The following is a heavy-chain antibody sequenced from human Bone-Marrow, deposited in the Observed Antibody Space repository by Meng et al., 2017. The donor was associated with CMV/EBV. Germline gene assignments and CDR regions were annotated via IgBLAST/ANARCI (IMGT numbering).Heavy chain of an antibody. CDR3: AKDLSGYCSSTSCYVPWFDP. CDR1: GFIFRSYD. V-gene: IGHV3-30*02. CDR2: IRYDGSNK. J-gene: IGHJ5*02. Sequence: SLKISCAASGFIFRSYDMHWVRQAPGKGLEWVAFIRYDGSNKYYADSVKGRFTISRDNSKNTLYLQMNSLRAEDTAVYYCAKDLSGYCSSTSCYVPWFDPWGQGTVVTVSS. D-gene: IGHD2-2*01.